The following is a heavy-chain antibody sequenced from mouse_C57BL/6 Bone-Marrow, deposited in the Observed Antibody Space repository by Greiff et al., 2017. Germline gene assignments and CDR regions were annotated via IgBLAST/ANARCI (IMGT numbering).Heavy chain of an antibody. CDR3: ARAPAGFAY. CDR1: GFTFSSYA. J-gene: IGHJ3*01. CDR2: ISDGGSYP. Sequence: EVKLMESGGGLVKPGGSLKLSCAASGFTFSSYALSWVRQTPEKRLEWVATISDGGSYPSYPDNVKGRFTISRDNAKNNLSLQMSHLTSEYTAMYYCARAPAGFAYWGQGTLVTVSA. V-gene: IGHV5-4*03.